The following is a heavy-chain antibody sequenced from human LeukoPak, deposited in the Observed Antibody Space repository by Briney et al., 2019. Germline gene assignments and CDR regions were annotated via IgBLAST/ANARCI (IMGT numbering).Heavy chain of an antibody. J-gene: IGHJ4*02. Sequence: GGSLRLSCAASGFTFSSYGMSWVRQAPGKGLEWVSAISGSGGSTYYADSVKGRFTISRDNSKNTLYLQMNSLRAEDTAVYYCASTVLLWFGEFDYWGQGTLVTVSS. CDR1: GFTFSSYG. D-gene: IGHD3-10*01. V-gene: IGHV3-23*01. CDR2: ISGSGGST. CDR3: ASTVLLWFGEFDY.